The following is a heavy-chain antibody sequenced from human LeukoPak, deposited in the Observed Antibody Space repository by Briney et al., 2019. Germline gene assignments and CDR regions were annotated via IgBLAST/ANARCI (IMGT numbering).Heavy chain of an antibody. J-gene: IGHJ4*02. CDR3: AKGLKLVSYFDY. Sequence: GGSLRLSCAASGFTFSHYAINWVRQAPGKGLEWVSAISGSGGSTYYADSVKGRFTISRDNSKNTLYLQMNSLRAEDTAVYYCAKGLKLVSYFDYWGQGTLVTVSS. D-gene: IGHD6-6*01. V-gene: IGHV3-23*01. CDR2: ISGSGGST. CDR1: GFTFSHYA.